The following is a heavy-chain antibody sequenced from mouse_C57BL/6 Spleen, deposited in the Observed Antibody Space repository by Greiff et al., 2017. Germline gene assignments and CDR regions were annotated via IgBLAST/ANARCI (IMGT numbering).Heavy chain of an antibody. Sequence: QVHVKQSGAELVRPGASVTLSCKASGYTFTDYEMHWVKQTPVHGLEWIGAIDPETGGTAYNQKFKGKAILTADKSSSTAYMELRSLTSEDSAVYYCTRWRTHYYAMDYWGQGTSVTVSS. CDR3: TRWRTHYYAMDY. CDR1: GYTFTDYE. CDR2: IDPETGGT. J-gene: IGHJ4*01. V-gene: IGHV1-15*01.